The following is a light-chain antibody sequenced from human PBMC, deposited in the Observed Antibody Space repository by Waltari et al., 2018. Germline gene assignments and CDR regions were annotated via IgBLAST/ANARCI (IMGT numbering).Light chain of an antibody. CDR1: SGDVGAYPY. Sequence: QSALTQPPSASGSPGQSVTISCTGTSGDVGAYPYVSWYQQLPGRAPKLIIYEVDKRPPGVPGRFSGSKSGNPASLTASGAQAEDEGDYYCSSYSDTYNLVFGGGTKLTVL. CDR3: SSYSDTYNLV. V-gene: IGLV2-8*01. J-gene: IGLJ2*01. CDR2: EVD.